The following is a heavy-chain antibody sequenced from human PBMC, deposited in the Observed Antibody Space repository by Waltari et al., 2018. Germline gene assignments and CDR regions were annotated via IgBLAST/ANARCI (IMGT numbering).Heavy chain of an antibody. D-gene: IGHD2-2*01. CDR1: GGSVTTVGSY. J-gene: IGHJ4*02. CDR2: IGKTYYGSS. Sequence: QLHLQESVPGLVKSWETLSLTCTVSGGSVTTVGSYWGWIRQAPGKGLWWIGGIGKTYYGSSAYNPSLKSRVSIFVEKSKNQFFLKLTSVTAADTAVYYCAREVVPAALGFGDFDYWGRGTLVTVSS. CDR3: AREVVPAALGFGDFDY. V-gene: IGHV4-39*02.